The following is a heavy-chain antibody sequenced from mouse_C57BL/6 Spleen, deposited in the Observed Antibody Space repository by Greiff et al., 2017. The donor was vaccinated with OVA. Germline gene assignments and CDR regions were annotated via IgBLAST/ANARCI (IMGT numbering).Heavy chain of an antibody. Sequence: EVQLQQSGPELVKPGASVKISCKASGYTFTDYYMNWVKQSHGKSLEWIGDINPNNGGTSYNQKFKGKATLTVDKSSSTAYMELRSLTSEDSAVYYCARQGKRGYYFDYWGQGTTLTVSS. J-gene: IGHJ2*01. CDR2: INPNNGGT. CDR3: ARQGKRGYYFDY. CDR1: GYTFTDYY. V-gene: IGHV1-26*01.